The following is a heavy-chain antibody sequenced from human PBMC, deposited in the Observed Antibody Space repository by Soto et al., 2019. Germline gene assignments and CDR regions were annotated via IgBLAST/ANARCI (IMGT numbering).Heavy chain of an antibody. CDR3: AEGGGGYDT. CDR2: IIPMFGTT. D-gene: IGHD3-22*01. V-gene: IGHV1-69*13. J-gene: IGHJ5*02. Sequence: GASVKVSCKASGGAFSRSSINWVRQAPGQGLEWMGGIIPMFGTTNYAQKLQGRVTLTADESTSTAYMEMTDLRSEDTAVYYCAEGGGGYDTWGQGTLVTVSS. CDR1: GGAFSRSS.